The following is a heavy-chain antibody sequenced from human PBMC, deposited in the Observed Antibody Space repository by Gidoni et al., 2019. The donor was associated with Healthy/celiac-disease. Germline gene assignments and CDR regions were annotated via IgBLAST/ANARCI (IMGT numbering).Heavy chain of an antibody. J-gene: IGHJ6*02. CDR2: IAVGSGNT. D-gene: IGHD6-13*01. CDR3: AADSLRGSTINYYGMDV. V-gene: IGHV1-58*01. Sequence: QMQLVQSGPEVKKPGTSVKVSCKSSGFTFTSSAVQWVRQARGQRLEWIGWIAVGSGNTNYAQKFQERVTSTRDMSTSTAYMGLSSLRSEDTAVYYCAADSLRGSTINYYGMDVWGQGTTVTVSS. CDR1: GFTFTSSA.